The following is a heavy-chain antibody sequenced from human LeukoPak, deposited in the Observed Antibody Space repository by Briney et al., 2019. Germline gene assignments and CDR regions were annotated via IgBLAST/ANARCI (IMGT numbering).Heavy chain of an antibody. V-gene: IGHV3-23*01. Sequence: PGGSLRLSCAASGFTFSTYAMSWVRQTPERGLECVSAISDTGGNTFYADSVKGRFTISRDNSKNTLYLQMNSLRAEDTAIYYCAKGRTNDYWGQGTLVTVSS. CDR1: GFTFSTYA. J-gene: IGHJ4*02. CDR2: ISDTGGNT. CDR3: AKGRTNDY. D-gene: IGHD1/OR15-1a*01.